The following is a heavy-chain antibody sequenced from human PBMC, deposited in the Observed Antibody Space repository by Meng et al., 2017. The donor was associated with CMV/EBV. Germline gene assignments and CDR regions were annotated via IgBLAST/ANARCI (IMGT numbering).Heavy chain of an antibody. V-gene: IGHV5-51*01. CDR3: ARRMGSTSSSYWFDP. D-gene: IGHD2-2*01. Sequence: GSLSLSCKGSGYIFTSYWIGWVRQRPGKGLEWMGIIYPGDSDTRYSPSFQGQVTISADKSISTAYLQWSSLKASDTAMYYCARRMGSTSSSYWFDPWGQGTLVTVSS. J-gene: IGHJ5*02. CDR1: GYIFTSYW. CDR2: IYPGDSDT.